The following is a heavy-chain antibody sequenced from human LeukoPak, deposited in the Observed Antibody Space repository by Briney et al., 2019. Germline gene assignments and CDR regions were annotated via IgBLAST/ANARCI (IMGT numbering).Heavy chain of an antibody. J-gene: IGHJ4*02. D-gene: IGHD6-13*01. Sequence: PSETLSLTCTVSGGSISSSSYYWGWIRQPPGKGLEWIGSIYYSGSTYYNPSLKSRVTISVDTSKNQFSLKLSSVTAADTAVYYCARQSIAAAAGLYDYWGQGTLVTVSS. CDR1: GGSISSSSYY. V-gene: IGHV4-39*01. CDR3: ARQSIAAAAGLYDY. CDR2: IYYSGST.